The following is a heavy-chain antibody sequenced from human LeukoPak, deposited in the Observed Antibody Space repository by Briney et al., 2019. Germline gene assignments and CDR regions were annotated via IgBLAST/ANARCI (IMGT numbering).Heavy chain of an antibody. J-gene: IGHJ4*02. CDR3: ARGVLSRGDGYNYYFDY. CDR2: IIPILGIA. Sequence: LVKVSCKASGGTFSSYAISWVRQAPGQGLEWMGRIIPILGIANYAQKFQGRVTITADKSTSTAYMELSSLRSEDTAVYYCARGVLSRGDGYNYYFDYWGQGTLVTVCS. CDR1: GGTFSSYA. V-gene: IGHV1-69*04. D-gene: IGHD5-24*01.